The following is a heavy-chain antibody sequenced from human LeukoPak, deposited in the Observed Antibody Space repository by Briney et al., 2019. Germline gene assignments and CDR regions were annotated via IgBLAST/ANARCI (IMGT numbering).Heavy chain of an antibody. D-gene: IGHD3-10*01. CDR2: IYTSGST. J-gene: IGHJ6*03. V-gene: IGHV4-4*07. CDR1: GGPISSYY. CDR3: AREQSMVRGVTIYYYYMDV. Sequence: SETLSLTCTVSGGPISSYYWSWIRQPAGKGLEWIGRIYTSGSTNYNPSLKSRITMSVDTSKNQFSLKLSSVTAADTAVYYCAREQSMVRGVTIYYYYMDVWGKGTTVTVSS.